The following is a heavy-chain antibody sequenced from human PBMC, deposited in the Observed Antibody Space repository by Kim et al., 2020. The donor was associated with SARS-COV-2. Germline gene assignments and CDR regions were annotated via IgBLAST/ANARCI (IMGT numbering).Heavy chain of an antibody. CDR2: ISTSSTYI. V-gene: IGHV3-21*01. J-gene: IGHJ6*02. CDR1: GFTFSSYS. CDR3: ATVPAAELRYYYYGMDV. D-gene: IGHD2-2*01. Sequence: GGSLRLSCAASGFTFSSYSMNWVRQAPGKGLDWVSFISTSSTYIYYADSVKGRFTISRDNAKNSLYLQMNSLRAEDTAVYYCATVPAAELRYYYYGMDVWGQGTTVTVSS.